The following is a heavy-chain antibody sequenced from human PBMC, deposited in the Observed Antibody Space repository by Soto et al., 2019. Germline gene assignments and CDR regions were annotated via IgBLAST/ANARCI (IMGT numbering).Heavy chain of an antibody. CDR3: ARETPHCGGDCFDY. Sequence: PGGSLRLSCAASGFTFSSYAMHWVRQAPGKGLEWVAVISYDGSNKYYADSVKGRFTVSRDNAENSVHLQMSSLRAEDTAVYYCARETPHCGGDCFDYWGQGALVTVSS. J-gene: IGHJ4*02. CDR2: ISYDGSNK. D-gene: IGHD2-21*02. V-gene: IGHV3-30-3*01. CDR1: GFTFSSYA.